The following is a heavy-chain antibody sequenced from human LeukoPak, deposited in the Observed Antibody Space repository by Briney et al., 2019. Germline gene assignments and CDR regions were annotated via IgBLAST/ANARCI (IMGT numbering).Heavy chain of an antibody. J-gene: IGHJ5*02. CDR2: IIPILGIA. V-gene: IGHV1-69*04. CDR3: ASGSRGNWFDP. Sequence: GASVKVSCKASGGTFSSYAISWVRQAPGQGLEWMGRIIPILGIANYAQKFQGRVTITADKSTSTAYMELSSLRSEDTAVYYCASGSRGNWFDPWGQGTLVTVSS. D-gene: IGHD2-15*01. CDR1: GGTFSSYA.